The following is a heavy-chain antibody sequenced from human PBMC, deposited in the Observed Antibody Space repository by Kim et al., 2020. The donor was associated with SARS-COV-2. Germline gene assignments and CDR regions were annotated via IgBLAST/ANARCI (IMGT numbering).Heavy chain of an antibody. Sequence: ADSVKGRITISRDHSKNPLYLQMTSLRTEDTAVYYCARANSPTYGCCWDYWGPGTLFTVSS. CDR3: ARANSPTYGCCWDY. D-gene: IGHD6-19*01. J-gene: IGHJ4*02. V-gene: IGHV3-30*01.